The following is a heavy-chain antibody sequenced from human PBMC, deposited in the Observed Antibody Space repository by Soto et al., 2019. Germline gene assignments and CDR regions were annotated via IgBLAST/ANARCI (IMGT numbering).Heavy chain of an antibody. Sequence: QVQLQESGPGLVRPAQTLSLTCTVSGDSVSGGFYWSWVRQRPRKGLEWIGYVSPIGTPYYSPSLNSRVSISIDTSKNQLSLEVSSETAADTAVYYCARDRGSYGMDVWGQGTTVTVSS. CDR3: ARDRGSYGMDV. CDR1: GDSVSGGFY. J-gene: IGHJ6*02. V-gene: IGHV4-31*03. CDR2: VSPIGTP.